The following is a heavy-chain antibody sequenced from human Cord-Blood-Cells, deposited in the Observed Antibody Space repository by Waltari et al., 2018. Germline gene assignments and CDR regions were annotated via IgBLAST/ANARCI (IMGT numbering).Heavy chain of an antibody. V-gene: IGHV4-34*01. Sequence: QVQLQQWGAGLLKPSETLSLTCAVYGGSFSGYYWSWIRQPPGKGLEWIGEINHSGSTNYNPSLKSRVTISVDTSKNQFSLKLSSVTAADMAVYYCARGRRYYYYYGMDVWGQGTTVTVSS. CDR2: INHSGST. J-gene: IGHJ6*02. CDR3: ARGRRYYYYYGMDV. CDR1: GGSFSGYY.